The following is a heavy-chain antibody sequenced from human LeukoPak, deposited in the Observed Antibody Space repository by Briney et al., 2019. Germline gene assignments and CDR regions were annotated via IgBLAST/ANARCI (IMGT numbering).Heavy chain of an antibody. Sequence: SETLSLTCTVSGDSISSGYYWGWIRQPPGTGLEWIANIRHTGSTYYNPSLNSRVTISVDTSKNQFSLKLSSVTAADTAVYYCARAQRIVVVPAAMSYYYYGMDVWGQGTTVTVSS. D-gene: IGHD2-2*01. V-gene: IGHV4-38-2*02. CDR1: GDSISSGYY. CDR3: ARAQRIVVVPAAMSYYYYGMDV. CDR2: IRHTGST. J-gene: IGHJ6*02.